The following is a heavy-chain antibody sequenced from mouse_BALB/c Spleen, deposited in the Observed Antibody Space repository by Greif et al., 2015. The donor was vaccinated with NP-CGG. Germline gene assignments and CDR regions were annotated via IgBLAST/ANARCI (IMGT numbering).Heavy chain of an antibody. CDR3: ARLFDY. J-gene: IGHJ2*01. CDR2: ISSGSSTI. V-gene: IGHV5-17*02. Sequence: EVHLVESGGGLVQPGGSRKLSCAASGFTFSSFGMHWVRQAPEKGLEWVAYISSGSSTIYYADTVKGRFTISRDNPKNTLFLQMTSLRSEDTATYYCARLFDYWGQGTTLTVSS. CDR1: GFTFSSFG.